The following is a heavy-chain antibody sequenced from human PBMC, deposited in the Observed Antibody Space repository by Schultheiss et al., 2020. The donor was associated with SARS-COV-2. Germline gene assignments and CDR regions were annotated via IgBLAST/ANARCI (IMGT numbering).Heavy chain of an antibody. CDR1: GGSVSSGTYY. Sequence: SETLSLTCTVSGGSVSSGTYYWGWIRQPPGKGLEWIGSIYYSGSTYYNPSLKSRLTISVDTSKNQFSLKLSSVTAADTAVYYCARRKREWLDHGVDYWGQGTLVAVSS. D-gene: IGHD6-19*01. J-gene: IGHJ4*02. CDR3: ARRKREWLDHGVDY. V-gene: IGHV4-39*01. CDR2: IYYSGST.